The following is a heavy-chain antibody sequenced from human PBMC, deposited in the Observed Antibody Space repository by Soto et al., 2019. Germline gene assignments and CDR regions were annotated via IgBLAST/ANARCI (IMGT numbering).Heavy chain of an antibody. D-gene: IGHD3-10*01. CDR2: IYHSGST. CDR3: ARGPDYYGSGSYLRWFDP. J-gene: IGHJ5*02. Sequence: QVQLQESGPGLVKPSGTLSLTCAVSGGSISSSNWWSWVRQPPGKGLEWIGEIYHSGSTNYNPSLTSRVTIPLATSTYLFSLKLSSVTAADTAVYYCARGPDYYGSGSYLRWFDPWRQGTLVTVSS. CDR1: GGSISSSNW. V-gene: IGHV4-4*02.